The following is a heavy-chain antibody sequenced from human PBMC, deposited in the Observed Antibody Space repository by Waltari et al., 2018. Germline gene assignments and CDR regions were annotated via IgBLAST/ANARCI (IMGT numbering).Heavy chain of an antibody. CDR2: TNTDGSFT. V-gene: IGHV3-74*01. CDR1: GFTFRSYW. J-gene: IGHJ4*02. CDR3: VRGSLNPGFDY. Sequence: EVQLVESGGGLVQPGGSLRLPCAVSGFTFRSYWMHWCRQTPGEGRVWLSRTNTDGSFTNYADSVEGRFTMSRDNAKDTVYLQMNSLRAEDTAIYYCVRGSLNPGFDYWGQGTLVTVSS.